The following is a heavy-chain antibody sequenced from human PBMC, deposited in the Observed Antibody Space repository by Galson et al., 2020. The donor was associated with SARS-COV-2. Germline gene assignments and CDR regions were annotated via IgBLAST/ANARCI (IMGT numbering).Heavy chain of an antibody. Sequence: GESLKISCAASGFSFSTYSMNWVRQTPGQGLQWVSYISSSSDTIYYADSVKGRFTISRDNAQNSLYLQMNSLRDEDTAVYYCVRGTYGDYSFDYWGQGTLVTVSP. CDR3: VRGTYGDYSFDY. J-gene: IGHJ4*02. CDR2: ISSSSDTI. D-gene: IGHD4-17*01. V-gene: IGHV3-48*02. CDR1: GFSFSTYS.